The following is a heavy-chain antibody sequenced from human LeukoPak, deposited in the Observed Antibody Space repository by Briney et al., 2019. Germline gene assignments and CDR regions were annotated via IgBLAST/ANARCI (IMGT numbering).Heavy chain of an antibody. D-gene: IGHD3-22*01. Sequence: ASVTVSCKASGYTFTGYYMHWVRQAPGQGLEWMGWINPNSGGTNYAQKFQGRVTMTRDTSISTAYMELSRLRSDDTAVYYCASPLPYYYDSSGYYYFYWGQGTLVTVSS. J-gene: IGHJ4*02. V-gene: IGHV1-2*02. CDR3: ASPLPYYYDSSGYYYFY. CDR1: GYTFTGYY. CDR2: INPNSGGT.